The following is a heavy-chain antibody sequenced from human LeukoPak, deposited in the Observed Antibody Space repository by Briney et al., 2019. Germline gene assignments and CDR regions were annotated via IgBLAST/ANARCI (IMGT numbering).Heavy chain of an antibody. Sequence: GGSLRLSCAASGFTFSSYAMSWVRQAPGKGLEWVSAISGSGGTTYYADSVKGRFTISRDNSKNTLYLQMNSLRAEDTAVYYCARSLWGSYYYGYWGQGTLVIVSS. V-gene: IGHV3-23*01. J-gene: IGHJ4*02. CDR1: GFTFSSYA. CDR2: ISGSGGTT. D-gene: IGHD3-16*01. CDR3: ARSLWGSYYYGY.